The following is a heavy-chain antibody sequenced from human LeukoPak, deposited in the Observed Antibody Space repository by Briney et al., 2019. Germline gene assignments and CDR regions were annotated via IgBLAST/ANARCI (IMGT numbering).Heavy chain of an antibody. CDR2: IYYSGST. CDR1: GGSISSYY. V-gene: IGHV4-59*01. D-gene: IGHD3-10*01. CDR3: ASRYYYGSGSYYNE. J-gene: IGHJ4*02. Sequence: PSETLSLTCTVSGGSISSYYWIWIRQPPGKGLEWIGYIYYSGSTNYNPPLKSRVTISVDTSKNQFSLKLSSVTAADTAVYYCASRYYYGSGSYYNEWGQGTLVTVSS.